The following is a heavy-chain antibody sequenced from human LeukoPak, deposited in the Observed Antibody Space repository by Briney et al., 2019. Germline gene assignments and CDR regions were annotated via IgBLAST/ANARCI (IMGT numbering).Heavy chain of an antibody. CDR1: GGSISSSSYY. CDR2: IYYSGRT. J-gene: IGHJ6*03. CDR3: ARKPGYSYGRYYYYYYMDV. D-gene: IGHD5-18*01. Sequence: PSETLSLTCTVSGGSISSSSYYWGWIRQPPGKGLEWIGSIYYSGRTYYNPSLKSRVTISEDTSKNQFSLKLSSVTAADTAVYYCARKPGYSYGRYYYYYYMDVWGKGTTVTISS. V-gene: IGHV4-39*07.